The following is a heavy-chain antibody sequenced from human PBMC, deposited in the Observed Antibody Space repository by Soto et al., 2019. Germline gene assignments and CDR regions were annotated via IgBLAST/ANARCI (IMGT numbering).Heavy chain of an antibody. CDR1: GFTFDDYA. Sequence: EVQLVESGGGLVQPGRSLRLACAASGFTFDDYAMHWVRQGPGKGLEWVSGISWNSGRIDYADSVKGRFTISRDNAKKSLYLQMNSRRGEDTALYYCAKEIREYASGWTYFDNWGQGTLLTVSS. J-gene: IGHJ4*02. CDR3: AKEIREYASGWTYFDN. V-gene: IGHV3-9*01. CDR2: ISWNSGRI. D-gene: IGHD6-19*01.